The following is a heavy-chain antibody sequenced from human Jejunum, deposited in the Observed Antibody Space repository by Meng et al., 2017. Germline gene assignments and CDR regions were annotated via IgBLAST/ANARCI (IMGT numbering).Heavy chain of an antibody. V-gene: IGHV1-8*01. CDR3: ARSIRYSSGKETFDN. D-gene: IGHD6-19*01. Sequence: LVQAGAEVKKAGASVKVSCNASGYTFTGYDFNWVRLATGQGLEWMGWMNPNSGNTGYAQQFQGRVTMTRNISISTAYMELSSLRSEDTAVYYCARSIRYSSGKETFDNWGQGTLVTVSS. J-gene: IGHJ4*02. CDR1: GYTFTGYD. CDR2: MNPNSGNT.